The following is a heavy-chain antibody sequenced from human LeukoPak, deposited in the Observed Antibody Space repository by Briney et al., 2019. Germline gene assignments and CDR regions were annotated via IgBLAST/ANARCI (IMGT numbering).Heavy chain of an antibody. D-gene: IGHD2-2*01. J-gene: IGHJ4*02. Sequence: GGSLRLSCAACGFTFSRYAMSWVRQARGKGLEGVSAISGSGGSTYYADSVKGRFTISRDNSKNTLYLQMNSLRAEDTAVYYCAKDDGSVVVALSVDYWGQGTLVTVSS. V-gene: IGHV3-23*01. CDR3: AKDDGSVVVALSVDY. CDR1: GFTFSRYA. CDR2: ISGSGGST.